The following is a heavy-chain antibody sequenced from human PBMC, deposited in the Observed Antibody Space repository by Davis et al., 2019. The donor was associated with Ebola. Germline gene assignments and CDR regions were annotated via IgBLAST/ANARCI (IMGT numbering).Heavy chain of an antibody. J-gene: IGHJ4*02. Sequence: GGSLRLSCVASGFTFDDYAMHWVRQVPGKGLEWVSGISWKSDRMDYADSVKGRFTISRDNAKNSLYVQMTSLRLEDTAFYYCAKGTVGASTGYYFDSWGQGTLVTVSS. CDR1: GFTFDDYA. CDR3: AKGTVGASTGYYFDS. D-gene: IGHD1-26*01. CDR2: ISWKSDRM. V-gene: IGHV3-9*01.